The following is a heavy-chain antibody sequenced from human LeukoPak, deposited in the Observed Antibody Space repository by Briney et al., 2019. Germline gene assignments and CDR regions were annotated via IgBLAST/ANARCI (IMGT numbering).Heavy chain of an antibody. CDR2: IYSGGST. V-gene: IGHV3-66*01. Sequence: GGSLRLSCAASGFTVSSNYMSWVRQAPGKGLEWVSVIYSGGSTYYSDSVKGRFTISRDNSKNTLYLQMNSLRAEDTAVYYCAREEGYYYDSSGYLGYWGQGTLVTVSS. D-gene: IGHD3-22*01. CDR3: AREEGYYYDSSGYLGY. CDR1: GFTVSSNY. J-gene: IGHJ4*02.